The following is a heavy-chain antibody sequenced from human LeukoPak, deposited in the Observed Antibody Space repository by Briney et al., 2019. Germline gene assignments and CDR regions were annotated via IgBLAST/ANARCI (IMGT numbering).Heavy chain of an antibody. J-gene: IGHJ3*02. Sequence: ASVKVSCKASEGTFSSYAISWVRQAPGQGLERMGRIIPIFGTANYAQKFQGRVTITTDESTSTAYMELSSLRSEDTAVYYCARDNPLNYYGSGSNDAFDIWGQGTMVTVSS. CDR3: ARDNPLNYYGSGSNDAFDI. CDR2: IIPIFGTA. D-gene: IGHD3-10*01. CDR1: EGTFSSYA. V-gene: IGHV1-69*05.